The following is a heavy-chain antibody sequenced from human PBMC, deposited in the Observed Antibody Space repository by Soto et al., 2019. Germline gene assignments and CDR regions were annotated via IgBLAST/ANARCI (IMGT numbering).Heavy chain of an antibody. CDR3: ARDRGMATPFGYFDY. CDR1: GGTFSSYA. J-gene: IGHJ4*02. CDR2: IIPIFGTA. D-gene: IGHD5-12*01. Sequence: ASVKVSCKASGGTFSSYAISWVRQAPGQGLEWMGGIIPIFGTANYAQKFQGRVTITADESTSTAYMELSSLRSEDTAVYYCARDRGMATPFGYFDYWGQGTLVTVSS. V-gene: IGHV1-69*13.